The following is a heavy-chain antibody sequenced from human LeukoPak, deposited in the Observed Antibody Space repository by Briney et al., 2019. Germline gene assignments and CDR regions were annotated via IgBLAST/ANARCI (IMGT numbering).Heavy chain of an antibody. CDR2: INTDGNIM. CDR1: GFTFSNSW. D-gene: IGHD2-2*01. J-gene: IGHJ5*02. Sequence: GGSLRLSCAASGFTFSNSWMHWVRKTPGKGPVWVSCINTDGNIMRYADSVKGRFTISRDNAKNTLYLQMNRLRVEDTAVYYCARAGGPPTAMGFDPWGQGSLVSVST. CDR3: ARAGGPPTAMGFDP. V-gene: IGHV3-74*01.